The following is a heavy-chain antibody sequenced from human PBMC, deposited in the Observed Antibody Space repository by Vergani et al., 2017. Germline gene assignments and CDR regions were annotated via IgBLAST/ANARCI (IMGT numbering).Heavy chain of an antibody. V-gene: IGHV3-20*04. Sequence: EVQLVESGGGVVRPGGSLRLSCAASGFTFDDYGMSWVRQAPGKGLEWVSGINWNGGGTGYADSVKGRFTISRDNSKNMLFLQMNNLRTEDTAIYYCAKQYFVSGNYLFDYWGQGTLVTVSS. CDR2: INWNGGGT. D-gene: IGHD3-10*01. J-gene: IGHJ4*02. CDR1: GFTFDDYG. CDR3: AKQYFVSGNYLFDY.